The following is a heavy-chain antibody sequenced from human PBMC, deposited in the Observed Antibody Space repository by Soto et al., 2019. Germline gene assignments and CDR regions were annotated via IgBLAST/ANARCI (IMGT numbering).Heavy chain of an antibody. CDR1: GGSINTFY. Sequence: SETLSLTCTVSGGSINTFYWSWVRQPAGKGLEWIGRIFSSGSTSFNPSLESRVAMSVDTSKNHFSLNLSSVTAADMAVYYCAREGTYSAYNFAHGIQLWSFDFWAQGALVTVSS. J-gene: IGHJ4*02. D-gene: IGHD5-12*01. V-gene: IGHV4-4*07. CDR3: AREGTYSAYNFAHGIQLWSFDF. CDR2: IFSSGST.